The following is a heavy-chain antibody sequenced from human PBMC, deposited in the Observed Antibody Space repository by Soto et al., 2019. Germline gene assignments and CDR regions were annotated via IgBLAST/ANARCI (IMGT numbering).Heavy chain of an antibody. V-gene: IGHV4-39*01. D-gene: IGHD6-13*01. J-gene: IGHJ4*02. CDR2: LYYSGST. CDR3: ARHGLGKGIAAASLDY. Sequence: PSETLSLTCTVSGGSISSNTYFWGWIRQPPGKGLEWIGTLYYSGSTYYNPSLKSRVTISVDTSKNQFSLKLSSVTAADTAVYYCARHGLGKGIAAASLDYWGQGTLITVSS. CDR1: GGSISSNTYF.